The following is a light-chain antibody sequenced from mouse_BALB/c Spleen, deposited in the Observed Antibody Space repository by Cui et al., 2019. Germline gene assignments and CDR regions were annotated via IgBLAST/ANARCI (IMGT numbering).Light chain of an antibody. V-gene: IGKV16-104*01. Sequence: DVLITQSPSYLAASPGETITINSRKGKNISKNLAAYQEKPGETGKLLIYSGSTMQSGSPSRISSGRSCTEFSLSSSSLEPEEFAMYYCRQQNENPLTFGAGTKLELK. CDR1: KNISKN. J-gene: IGKJ5*01. CDR2: SGS. CDR3: RQQNENPLT.